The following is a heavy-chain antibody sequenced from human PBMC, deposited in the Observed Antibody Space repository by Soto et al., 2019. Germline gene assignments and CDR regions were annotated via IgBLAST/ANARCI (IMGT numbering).Heavy chain of an antibody. D-gene: IGHD2-21*01. J-gene: IGHJ4*02. CDR2: INHSGST. CDR1: GGSFSGYY. V-gene: IGHV4-34*01. Sequence: ETLSLTCAVYGGSFSGYYWSWIRQPPGKGLEWIGEINHSGSTNYNPSLKSRVTISVDTSKNQFSLKLSSVTAADTAVYYCARGRPVVIAKLPTSSQDYWGQGTLVTVSS. CDR3: ARGRPVVIAKLPTSSQDY.